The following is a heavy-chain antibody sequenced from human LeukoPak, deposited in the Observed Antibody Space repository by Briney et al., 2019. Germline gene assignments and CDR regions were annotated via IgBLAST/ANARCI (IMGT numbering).Heavy chain of an antibody. Sequence: GASVKVSCKASGYTFTGYYMHWVRQAPGQGLEWMGWINPNSGGTNYAQKFQGRVTMTRDTSISTAYMELSRLRSDDTAVYYCASLWFPGSQNPRDDYWGQGTLVTVSS. CDR1: GYTFTGYY. D-gene: IGHD2-21*01. CDR2: INPNSGGT. CDR3: ASLWFPGSQNPRDDY. J-gene: IGHJ4*02. V-gene: IGHV1-2*02.